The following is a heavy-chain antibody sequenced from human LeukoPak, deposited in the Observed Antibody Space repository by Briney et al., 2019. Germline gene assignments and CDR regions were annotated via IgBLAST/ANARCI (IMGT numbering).Heavy chain of an antibody. J-gene: IGHJ4*02. CDR3: TTEVEAATYDH. CDR1: GFTFSNAW. V-gene: IGHV3-15*01. D-gene: IGHD2-15*01. CDR2: FKSKADGGTT. Sequence: GGSLRLSCVASGFTFSNAWMTWVRQAPGKGLEWVGRFKSKADGGTTDYAAPVKGRFTISRDDSKNTLYLQMNSLKMEDTAVYYCTTEVEAATYDHWGQGTLVTVSS.